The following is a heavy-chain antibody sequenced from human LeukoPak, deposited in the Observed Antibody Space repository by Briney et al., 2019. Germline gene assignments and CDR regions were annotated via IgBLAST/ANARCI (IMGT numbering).Heavy chain of an antibody. CDR1: GGSISSYY. CDR3: ARESVDTAMVIFDY. J-gene: IGHJ4*02. Sequence: PSETLSLTCTGSGGSISSYYWSWIRQPAGKGLEWIGRIYTSGSTNYNPSLKSRVTMSVDTSKNQFSLKLSSVTAADTAVYYCARESVDTAMVIFDYWGQGTLVTVSS. V-gene: IGHV4-4*07. CDR2: IYTSGST. D-gene: IGHD5-18*01.